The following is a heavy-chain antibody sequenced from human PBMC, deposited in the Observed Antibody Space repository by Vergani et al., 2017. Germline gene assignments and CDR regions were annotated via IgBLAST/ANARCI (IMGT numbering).Heavy chain of an antibody. CDR2: ISGSGGSR. V-gene: IGHV3-23*01. J-gene: IGHJ4*02. Sequence: EVQLLESGGGLVQPGGSLRLSCAASGFTFSSYAMSWVRQAPGKGLEWVSAISGSGGSRYSADSVKGRFTISRDNSKNTLYLQMNSLRAEYTAVYYCAXDGGSVVVPAAQSWYFDYWGQGSLVTVSS. D-gene: IGHD2-2*01. CDR1: GFTFSSYA. CDR3: AXDGGSVVVPAAQSWYFDY.